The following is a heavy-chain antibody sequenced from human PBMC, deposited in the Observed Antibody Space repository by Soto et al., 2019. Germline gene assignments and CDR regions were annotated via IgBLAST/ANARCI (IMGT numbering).Heavy chain of an antibody. J-gene: IGHJ4*02. CDR3: ARGLAPYYFDY. CDR1: GYTFTSYA. CDR2: INAGNGNT. D-gene: IGHD6-19*01. V-gene: IGHV1-3*01. Sequence: QVQLVQSGAEVKKPGASVKVSCTASGYTFTSYAMHWVRQAPVQRLEWMGWINAGNGNTKYSQKFQGRVTITRDTSASTAYMELSSLRSEDTAVYYCARGLAPYYFDYWGQGTLVTVSS.